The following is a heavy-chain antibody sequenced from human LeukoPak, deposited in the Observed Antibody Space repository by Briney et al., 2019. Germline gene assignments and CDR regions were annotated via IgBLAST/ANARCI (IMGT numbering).Heavy chain of an antibody. CDR2: IYYSGST. J-gene: IGHJ6*02. Sequence: SETLSLTCTVSGGSISSYYWSWIRQPPGKGLEWIGYIYYSGSTNYNPSLKSRVTISVDTSKNQFSLKLSSVTAADTAVYYCAREGYYYGMDVWGQGSTVTVSS. CDR1: GGSISSYY. V-gene: IGHV4-59*01. D-gene: IGHD2-15*01. CDR3: AREGYYYGMDV.